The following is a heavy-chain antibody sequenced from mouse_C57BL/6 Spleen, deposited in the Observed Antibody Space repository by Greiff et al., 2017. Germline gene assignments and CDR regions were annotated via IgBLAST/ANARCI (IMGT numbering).Heavy chain of an antibody. CDR2: IDPSDSYT. CDR3: ASGDYDGGFAY. V-gene: IGHV1-59*01. J-gene: IGHJ3*01. D-gene: IGHD2-4*01. CDR1: GYTFTSYW. Sequence: QVQLQQPGAELVRPGTSVKLSCKASGYTFTSYWMHWVKQRPGQGLEWIGVIDPSDSYTNYNQKFKGKATLTVETSSSTAYMQLSSLTSEDSAVYYCASGDYDGGFAYWGQGTLVTVSA.